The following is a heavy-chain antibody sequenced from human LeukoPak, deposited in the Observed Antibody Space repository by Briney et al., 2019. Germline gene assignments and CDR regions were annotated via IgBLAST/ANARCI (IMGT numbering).Heavy chain of an antibody. J-gene: IGHJ4*02. CDR1: GYSISSGYY. CDR2: IYHSGST. D-gene: IGHD4-11*01. CDR3: ARRLVVLQGFDY. Sequence: SETLSLTCAVSGYSISSGYYCGWIRHPPGKGLEWIGSIYHSGSTYYNPSLKSRVTISVDTSKNQFSLKLSSVTAADTAVYYCARRLVVLQGFDYWGQGTLVTVSS. V-gene: IGHV4-38-2*01.